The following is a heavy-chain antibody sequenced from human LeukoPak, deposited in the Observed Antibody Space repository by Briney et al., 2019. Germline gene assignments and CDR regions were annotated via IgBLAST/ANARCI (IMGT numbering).Heavy chain of an antibody. D-gene: IGHD3-22*01. V-gene: IGHV3-23*01. CDR1: GFTFSDYY. J-gene: IGHJ4*02. CDR2: ISVSGGST. Sequence: GGSLRLSCAASGFTFSDYYMSWIRQAPGKGLEWVSAISVSGGSTYYADSVKGRFTISRDNSKNTLYLHMNSLRAEDTAIYYCAKTYSYDSRDFDYWGQGTLVTVSS. CDR3: AKTYSYDSRDFDY.